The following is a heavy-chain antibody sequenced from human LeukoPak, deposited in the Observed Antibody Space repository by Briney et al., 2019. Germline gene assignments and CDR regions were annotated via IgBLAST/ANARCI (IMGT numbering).Heavy chain of an antibody. CDR2: INHSGST. J-gene: IGHJ6*02. CDR1: GGSFSGYY. Sequence: TSETLSLTCAVYGGSFSGYYWSWIRQPPGKGLEWIGEINHSGSTNYNPSLKSRVTISVDTSKNQFSLKLSSVTAADTAVYYCARAYTRYCSSTSCLYYYGMDVWGQGTTVTVSS. CDR3: ARAYTRYCSSTSCLYYYGMDV. V-gene: IGHV4-34*01. D-gene: IGHD2-2*01.